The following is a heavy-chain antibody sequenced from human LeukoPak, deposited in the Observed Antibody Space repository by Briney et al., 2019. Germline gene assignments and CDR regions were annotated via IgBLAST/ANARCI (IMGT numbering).Heavy chain of an antibody. V-gene: IGHV3-48*03. D-gene: IGHD2-21*02. J-gene: IGHJ3*02. CDR2: ISDVGDTQ. CDR1: EFTFSSFE. CDR3: ARDRSKVTAYDDALDI. Sequence: GGSLRLSCVASEFTFSSFELNWVRQAPGKGPEWISYISDVGDTQHYADSVKGRFTISRDNARNSLFLQMNSLTAEDTGVYYCARDRSKVTAYDDALDIWGQGTKVIVSS.